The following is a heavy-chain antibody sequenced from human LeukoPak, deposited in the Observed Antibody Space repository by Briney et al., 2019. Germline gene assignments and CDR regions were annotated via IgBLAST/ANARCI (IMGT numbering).Heavy chain of an antibody. V-gene: IGHV1-69*04. Sequence: ASVKVPCKASGGTFSSYAISWVRQAPGQGLEWMGRIIPILGIANYAQKFQGRVTITADKSTSTAYMELSSLRSEDTAVYYCARDRAMVRGVVNWYFDLWGRGTLVTVSS. CDR2: IIPILGIA. D-gene: IGHD3-10*01. CDR3: ARDRAMVRGVVNWYFDL. CDR1: GGTFSSYA. J-gene: IGHJ2*01.